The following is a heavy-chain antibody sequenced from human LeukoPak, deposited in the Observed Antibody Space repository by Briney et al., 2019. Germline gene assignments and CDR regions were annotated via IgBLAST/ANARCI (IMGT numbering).Heavy chain of an antibody. V-gene: IGHV3-30-3*01. Sequence: GGSLRLSCSGSGLLFDNYAMHWVRQAPGKGLEWVGLISFDGSTTHYADSVRGGFTISRDNSKSILYLQMDSVTLEDTAVYYCARDGLEGYSGYDWGDYWGQGTLVTVSS. CDR2: ISFDGSTT. J-gene: IGHJ4*02. CDR1: GLLFDNYA. CDR3: ARDGLEGYSGYDWGDY. D-gene: IGHD5-12*01.